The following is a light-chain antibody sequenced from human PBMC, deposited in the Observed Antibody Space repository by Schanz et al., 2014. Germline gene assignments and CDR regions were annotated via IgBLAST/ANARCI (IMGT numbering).Light chain of an antibody. CDR2: LNSDGSH. V-gene: IGLV4-69*01. J-gene: IGLJ2*01. CDR1: SGHSTYA. CDR3: QTWGTSSYVV. Sequence: QSVLTQSPSASASLGASVKLTCTLSSGHSTYAIAWHQQQPEKGPRYLMKLNSDGSHSKGDGIPDRFSGSSSGAERYLTISSLQSEDEADYYCQTWGTSSYVVFGGGTKLTVL.